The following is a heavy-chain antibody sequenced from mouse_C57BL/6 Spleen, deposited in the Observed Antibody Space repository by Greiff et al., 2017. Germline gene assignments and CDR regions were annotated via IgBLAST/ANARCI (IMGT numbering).Heavy chain of an antibody. V-gene: IGHV1-55*01. CDR2: IYPGSGST. Sequence: QVQLQQSGAELVKPGASVKMSCKASGYTFTSYWITWVKQRPGQGLEWIGDIYPGSGSTNYNEKFKSKATLTVDTSSSTAYMQLSSPTSEDSAVYYCARGGNYFDYWGQGTTRTVSS. CDR3: ARGGNYFDY. J-gene: IGHJ2*01. CDR1: GYTFTSYW.